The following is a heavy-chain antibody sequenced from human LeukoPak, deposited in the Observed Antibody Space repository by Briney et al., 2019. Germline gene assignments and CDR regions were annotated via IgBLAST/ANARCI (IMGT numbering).Heavy chain of an antibody. CDR3: ARGVYYYGSGSYSPPLFDY. J-gene: IGHJ4*02. CDR2: TYLIGST. CDR1: GGSISSGGYS. V-gene: IGHV4-30-2*01. Sequence: SQTLSLTCAVSGGSISSGGYSWTWIGQPPGRALRGMGNTYLIGSTYYNPSLKSRVTISVDRSKNQFSLKLSSVTAADTAVYYCARGVYYYGSGSYSPPLFDYWGQGTLVTVSS. D-gene: IGHD3-10*01.